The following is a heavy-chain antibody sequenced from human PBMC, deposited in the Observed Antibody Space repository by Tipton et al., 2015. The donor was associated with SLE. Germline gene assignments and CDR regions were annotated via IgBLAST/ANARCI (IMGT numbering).Heavy chain of an antibody. CDR3: ARVGDSYYDYYMDV. D-gene: IGHD4-17*01. Sequence: QLVQSGAEVKKPGASVKLSCKTFGYTFANFGVSWVRQAPGQGLEWMGWISAYNGNTKYGKKLQGRVTMTTDTSTSTAYMELRSLRSDDTAVYYCARVGDSYYDYYMDVWGKGTTVTVSS. CDR2: ISAYNGNT. V-gene: IGHV1-18*01. J-gene: IGHJ6*03. CDR1: GYTFANFG.